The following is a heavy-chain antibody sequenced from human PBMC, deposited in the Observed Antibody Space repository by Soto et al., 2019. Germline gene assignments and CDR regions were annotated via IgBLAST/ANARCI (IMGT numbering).Heavy chain of an antibody. J-gene: IGHJ4*02. CDR1: GYVFTGYN. D-gene: IGHD3-22*01. V-gene: IGHV1-46*01. Sequence: ASVKVSCKASGYVFTGYNMHWVRQAPGQGLEWMGIINPSGASTNYAQNFQGRVTMTRDTSTSTVYVEVSSLRSEDTAVYYCAATYSSGYSYWGQGTLVTVSS. CDR2: INPSGAST. CDR3: AATYSSGYSY.